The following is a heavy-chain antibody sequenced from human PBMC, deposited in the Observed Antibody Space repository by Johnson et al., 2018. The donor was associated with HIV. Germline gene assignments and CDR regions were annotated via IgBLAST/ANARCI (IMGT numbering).Heavy chain of an antibody. CDR1: GFTFSSYD. J-gene: IGHJ3*01. D-gene: IGHD3-22*01. CDR3: ARVIGYDNNGKAVDV. CDR2: IGTAGDT. Sequence: VQLVESGGGVVQPGRSLRLSCAASGFTFSSYDMHWVRQATGKGLEWVSAIGTAGDTYYPGSVTGRFTISRENAKNTLYLQMNSLRVEDTALYYCARVIGYDNNGKAVDVWGQGTMVTVSS. V-gene: IGHV3-13*01.